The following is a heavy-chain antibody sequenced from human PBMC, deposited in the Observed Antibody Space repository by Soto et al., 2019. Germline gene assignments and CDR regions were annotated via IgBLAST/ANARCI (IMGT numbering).Heavy chain of an antibody. CDR1: GYTFTSYG. D-gene: IGHD3-10*01. V-gene: IGHV1-18*01. CDR2: ISAYNGNT. CDR3: ARYYGSGSYYSPNYCFDY. J-gene: IGHJ4*02. Sequence: QVQLVQSGAEVKKPGASVKVSCKASGYTFTSYGISWVRQAPGQGLEWMGWISAYNGNTNYAQKLQGRVTMTTDTSTSTAYMELRSLRSDDTAVYYCARYYGSGSYYSPNYCFDYWVQGTLVTVSS.